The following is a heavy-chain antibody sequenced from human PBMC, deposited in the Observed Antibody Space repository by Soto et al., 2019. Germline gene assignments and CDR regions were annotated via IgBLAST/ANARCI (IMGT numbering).Heavy chain of an antibody. V-gene: IGHV3-74*01. CDR3: VRSREGYKLIADY. CDR2: LNGDGTTT. Sequence: EAQLVESGGGLVQPGGSLRLSCAASGFTFSGYWMHWVRQAPERGLVWVSRLNGDGTTTYYADSVKGRFTISRDNAKNTLYLQMNSLRADNTAVYSCVRSREGYKLIADYWGQGTLVTVSS. D-gene: IGHD2-2*01. J-gene: IGHJ4*02. CDR1: GFTFSGYW.